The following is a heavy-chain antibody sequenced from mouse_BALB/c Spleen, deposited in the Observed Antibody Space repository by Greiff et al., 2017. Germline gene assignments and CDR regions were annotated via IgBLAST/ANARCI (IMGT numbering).Heavy chain of an antibody. CDR3: ARCDGYYLYYAMDY. V-gene: IGHV1S132*01. Sequence: QVQLQQSGAELVKPGASVKLSCKTSGYTFTSYWIQWVKQRPGQGLGWIGEIFPGTGTTYYNEKFKGKATLTIDTSSSTAYMQLSSLTSEDSAVYFCARCDGYYLYYAMDYWGQGTSVTVSS. J-gene: IGHJ4*01. CDR2: IFPGTGTT. CDR1: GYTFTSYW. D-gene: IGHD2-3*01.